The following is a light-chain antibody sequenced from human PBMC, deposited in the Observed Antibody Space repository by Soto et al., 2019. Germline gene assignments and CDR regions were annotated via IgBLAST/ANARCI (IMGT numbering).Light chain of an antibody. V-gene: IGLV1-40*01. J-gene: IGLJ1*01. Sequence: QSALAQPPSVSGAPGQRVTISCTGSSSNIGANYDVHWYQQLPGTAPKLLIYANIYRPSGVPDRFSGSKSGTSASLAITGLQAEDEADYYCQSYDSSPSGYVFGTGTKVTVL. CDR3: QSYDSSPSGYV. CDR1: SSNIGANYD. CDR2: ANI.